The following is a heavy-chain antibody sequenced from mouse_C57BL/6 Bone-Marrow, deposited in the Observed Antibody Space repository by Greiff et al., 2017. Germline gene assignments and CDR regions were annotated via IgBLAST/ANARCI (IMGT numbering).Heavy chain of an antibody. V-gene: IGHV1-50*01. CDR2: IDPSDSYT. D-gene: IGHD1-1*01. Sequence: QVQLQQPGAELVKPGASVKLSCKASGYTFTSYWMPWVKQRPGQGLEWIGEIDPSDSYTNYNQKLKGKATLTVDTSSSTTYMQLSSLTSEDSAVYYCARTVGYYGAMDDWGQGTSVTVSS. CDR3: ARTVGYYGAMDD. J-gene: IGHJ4*01. CDR1: GYTFTSYW.